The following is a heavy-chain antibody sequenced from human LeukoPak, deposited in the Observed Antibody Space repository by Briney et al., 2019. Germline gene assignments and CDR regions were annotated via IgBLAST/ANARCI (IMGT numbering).Heavy chain of an antibody. J-gene: IGHJ4*02. Sequence: SETLSLTCAVYGGSFSGYYWSWIRQPPGKGLEWIGEINHSGSTNYNPSLKSRVTISVDTSKNQFSLKLSSVTAADTAVYYCARGRMDVAGHSSSWYSLKYYFDYWGQGTLVTVSS. CDR3: ARGRMDVAGHSSSWYSLKYYFDY. CDR1: GGSFSGYY. D-gene: IGHD6-13*01. CDR2: INHSGST. V-gene: IGHV4-34*01.